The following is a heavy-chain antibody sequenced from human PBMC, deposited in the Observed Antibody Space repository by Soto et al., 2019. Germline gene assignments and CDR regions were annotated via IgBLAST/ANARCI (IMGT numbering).Heavy chain of an antibody. J-gene: IGHJ6*02. CDR2: MSYDGSDR. Sequence: QAQLVESGGGVGQPWRSLRLSCAASGVTFTIYGMHGARQAPGKGLEWVAVMSYDGSDRYYADSVKGRFTISRDNSKNTLYLQMNSLRTEDTAVYYCARGEFREYYGMDVWGQGTTVTVSS. CDR3: ARGEFREYYGMDV. V-gene: IGHV3-30*03. CDR1: GVTFTIYG.